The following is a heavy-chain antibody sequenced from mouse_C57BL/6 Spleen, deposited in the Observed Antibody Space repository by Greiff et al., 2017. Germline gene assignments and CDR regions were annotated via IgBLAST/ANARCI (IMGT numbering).Heavy chain of an antibody. V-gene: IGHV1-66*01. Sequence: VQLQQSGPELVKPGASVKISCKASGYSFTSYYIHWVKQRPGQGLEWIGWIYPGSGNTKYNEKFKGKATLTADTSSSTAYMQLSSLTSEDSAVYYCARRILDYFDYWGQGTTLTVSS. J-gene: IGHJ2*01. CDR2: IYPGSGNT. D-gene: IGHD5-2*01. CDR1: GYSFTSYY. CDR3: ARRILDYFDY.